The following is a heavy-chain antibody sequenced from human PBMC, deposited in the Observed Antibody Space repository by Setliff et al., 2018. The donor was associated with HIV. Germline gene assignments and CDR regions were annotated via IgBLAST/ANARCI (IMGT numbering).Heavy chain of an antibody. CDR3: ARQTATGTSATFDS. J-gene: IGHJ4*02. CDR2: INHSGSA. V-gene: IGHV4-34*01. CDR1: GGSFSGYY. D-gene: IGHD2-21*02. Sequence: SETLSLTCAAYGGSFSGYYWSWIRQPPGKGLEWIGEINHSGSANYNPSLKSRLSLSIESSKNQLFLKVMSVTAADTAVYYCARQTATGTSATFDSWGQGSLVTVSS.